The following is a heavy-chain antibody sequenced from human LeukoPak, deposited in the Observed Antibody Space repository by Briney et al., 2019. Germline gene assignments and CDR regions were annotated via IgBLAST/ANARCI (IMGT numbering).Heavy chain of an antibody. Sequence: SVKVSCKASGGTFSSYAISWVRQAPGQGLEWMGGIIPIFGTANYAQKVHGRVTITADESTSTAYMELNSLRSEDTAVSYCARDTLPYYYDSSGYSWGQGTLVTVSS. CDR1: GGTFSSYA. V-gene: IGHV1-69*13. CDR3: ARDTLPYYYDSSGYS. D-gene: IGHD3-22*01. CDR2: IIPIFGTA. J-gene: IGHJ4*02.